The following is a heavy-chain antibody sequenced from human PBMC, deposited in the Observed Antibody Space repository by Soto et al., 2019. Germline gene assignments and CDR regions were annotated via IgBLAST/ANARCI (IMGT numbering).Heavy chain of an antibody. Sequence: EVQLVESVGGLVQPGGSLRLSCAASGFTFSNFWMTWVRQAPGKGLEWVATIKQDGSEKHYVDSVKGRFSISRDNAKNSLDLQMNNLRVEDTAVYYCARDSPEMAGTYYHYGMDVWGRGTTITVSS. CDR3: ARDSPEMAGTYYHYGMDV. D-gene: IGHD1-1*01. J-gene: IGHJ6*02. CDR2: IKQDGSEK. V-gene: IGHV3-7*01. CDR1: GFTFSNFW.